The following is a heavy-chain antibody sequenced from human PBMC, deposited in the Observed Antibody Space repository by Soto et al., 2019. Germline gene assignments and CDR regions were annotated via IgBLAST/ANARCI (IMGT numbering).Heavy chain of an antibody. CDR1: GFTFGSYA. V-gene: IGHV3-23*01. Sequence: GGSLRLSCAASGFTFGSYAMSWVRQAPGKGLEWVSAISGSGGSTYYADSVKGRFTISRDNSKNTLYLQMNSLRAEDTAVYYCAKDPDPYYYDSSGYASDAFDIWGQGTMVTVSS. J-gene: IGHJ3*02. CDR2: ISGSGGST. CDR3: AKDPDPYYYDSSGYASDAFDI. D-gene: IGHD3-22*01.